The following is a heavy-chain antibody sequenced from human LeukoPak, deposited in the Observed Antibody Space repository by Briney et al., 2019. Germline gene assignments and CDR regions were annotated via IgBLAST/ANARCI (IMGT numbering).Heavy chain of an antibody. V-gene: IGHV3-11*01. CDR3: ARDYNSWLIDY. CDR2: ISSSGSTI. Sequence: GGSLRLSCAASGFTFSDYYMSWIRQAPGKGLEWVSYISSSGSTIYYADSVKGRFTISGDNAKNSLYLQMNSLRAEDTAVYYCARDYNSWLIDYWGQGTLVTVSS. D-gene: IGHD1-20*01. J-gene: IGHJ4*02. CDR1: GFTFSDYY.